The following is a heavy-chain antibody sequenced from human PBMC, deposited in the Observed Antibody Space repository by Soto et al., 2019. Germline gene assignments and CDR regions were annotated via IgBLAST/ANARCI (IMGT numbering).Heavy chain of an antibody. CDR1: GGSISSYY. Sequence: QVQLQESGPGLVKPSETLSLTCTVSGGSISSYYWSWIRQPAGKGLEWIGRIYTSGSTNYNPSLKSLVTMSVDTSKNQFSLKLSSVTAADTAVYYCARVLVDIVVVPAAPYYYYYYGMDVWGQGTTVTGSS. V-gene: IGHV4-4*07. J-gene: IGHJ6*02. D-gene: IGHD2-2*03. CDR2: IYTSGST. CDR3: ARVLVDIVVVPAAPYYYYYYGMDV.